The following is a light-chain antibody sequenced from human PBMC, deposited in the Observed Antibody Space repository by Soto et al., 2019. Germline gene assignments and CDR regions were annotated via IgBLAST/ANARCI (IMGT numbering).Light chain of an antibody. CDR2: GAS. J-gene: IGKJ4*01. V-gene: IGKV3-20*01. CDR3: HQYGGSPLT. CDR1: QSVSSN. Sequence: EIVRTQSPATLSVSPGEGATLSCRASQSVSSNLAWYQQKPGHAPRLLIYGASDRATGVPDRFSGSGSGTDFTLTISRLEPEDFAVYYCHQYGGSPLTFGGGTKVDNK.